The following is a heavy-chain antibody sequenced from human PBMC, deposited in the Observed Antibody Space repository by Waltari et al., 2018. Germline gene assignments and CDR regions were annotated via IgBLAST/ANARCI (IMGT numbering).Heavy chain of an antibody. CDR3: AKDMSKMTTFDY. CDR1: GFSFGSYG. V-gene: IGHV3-30*18. Sequence: QVDLVESGGRVVQPGGSLRLSCAASGFSFGSYGMHWVRQTPGRGLEWVGVISHDGDYKYYVDSVRGRFTLSRDNSKNTVYLEMNNLRTEDTAVYHCAKDMSKMTTFDYWGQGTLVTVSS. D-gene: IGHD4-17*01. J-gene: IGHJ4*02. CDR2: ISHDGDYK.